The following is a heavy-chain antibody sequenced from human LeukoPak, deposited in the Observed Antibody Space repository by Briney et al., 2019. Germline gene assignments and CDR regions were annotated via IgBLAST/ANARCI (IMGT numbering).Heavy chain of an antibody. CDR2: IYTSGST. Sequence: SEALSLTCSVSGGSISSSSYYWSWIRQPAGKGLEWIGRIYTSGSTNYNPSLKSRVTMSVDTSKNQFSLKLSSVTAADTAVYNCARDTGSGSQNDYWGQGTPVTVSS. J-gene: IGHJ4*02. D-gene: IGHD3-10*01. V-gene: IGHV4-61*02. CDR1: GGSISSSSYY. CDR3: ARDTGSGSQNDY.